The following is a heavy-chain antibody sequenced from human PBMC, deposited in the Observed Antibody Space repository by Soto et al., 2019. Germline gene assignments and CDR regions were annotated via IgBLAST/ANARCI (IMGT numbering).Heavy chain of an antibody. CDR2: IWYDGSDK. D-gene: IGHD3-16*01. CDR3: AFGNLSYYFDY. Sequence: PGGSLRLSCAASGFTFSGFGMHWVRQAPGKGLEWVAIIWYDGSDKYYADSVKGRSTISRDNSKNTLYLQMNSLRAEDTAVYHCAFGNLSYYFDYWGQGTPVTVLL. CDR1: GFTFSGFG. J-gene: IGHJ4*02. V-gene: IGHV3-33*01.